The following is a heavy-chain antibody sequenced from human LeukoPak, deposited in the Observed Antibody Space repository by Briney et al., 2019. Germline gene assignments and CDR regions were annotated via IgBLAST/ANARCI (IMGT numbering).Heavy chain of an antibody. CDR1: GFTFSSYG. V-gene: IGHV3-30*02. Sequence: GGSLRLSCAASGFTFSSYGMHWVRQAPGKGLEWVAFIRYDGSNKYYADSVKGRFTISRDNSKNTLYLQMNSLRAEDTAVYYCAKLWTKGLWYGHDNWSYYYYYYYMDVWGKGTTVTVSS. D-gene: IGHD1-20*01. CDR2: IRYDGSNK. J-gene: IGHJ6*03. CDR3: AKLWTKGLWYGHDNWSYYYYYYYMDV.